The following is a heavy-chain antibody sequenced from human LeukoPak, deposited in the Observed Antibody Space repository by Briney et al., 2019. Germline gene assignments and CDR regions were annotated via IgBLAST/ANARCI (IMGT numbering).Heavy chain of an antibody. CDR2: IIPILGIA. J-gene: IGHJ3*02. CDR1: GGTFSSYA. D-gene: IGHD3-3*01. V-gene: IGHV1-69*04. CDR3: ARARDYDFWSGYYRGAFDI. Sequence: GASVKVSCKASGGTFSSYAISWVRQAPGQGLEWMGRIIPILGIANYAQKFQGRVTITADESTSTAYMELSSLRSEDTAVYYCARARDYDFWSGYYRGAFDIWGQGTMVTVSS.